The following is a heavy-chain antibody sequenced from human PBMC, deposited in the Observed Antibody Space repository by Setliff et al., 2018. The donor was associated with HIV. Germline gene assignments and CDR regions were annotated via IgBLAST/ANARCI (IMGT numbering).Heavy chain of an antibody. D-gene: IGHD6-19*01. Sequence: ASVKVSCKASGYTFTDYYMHWVRQAPGQGLEWMGIINPSGGSTSYAQKFQGRVTMTRDTSTSTVYMELSSLRSEDTAVYYCARDLLSGWYHYYYYMDVWGKGTTVTVS. CDR1: GYTFTDYY. J-gene: IGHJ6*03. CDR2: INPSGGST. V-gene: IGHV1-46*03. CDR3: ARDLLSGWYHYYYYMDV.